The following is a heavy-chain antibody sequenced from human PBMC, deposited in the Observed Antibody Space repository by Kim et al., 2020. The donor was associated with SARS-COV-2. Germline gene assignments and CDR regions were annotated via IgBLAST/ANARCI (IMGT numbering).Heavy chain of an antibody. D-gene: IGHD3-10*01. CDR2: IYSGGNT. Sequence: GGSLRLSCAASGFIVSNNFMSWVRQAPEKGLEWVSIIYSGGNTYYSDSVEGRFTISRDNSKNTLYLQMNNLRPDDTAVYFCARTMIRGVWDYFDFWGQGTLVTVSS. CDR1: GFIVSNNF. CDR3: ARTMIRGVWDYFDF. J-gene: IGHJ4*02. V-gene: IGHV3-66*01.